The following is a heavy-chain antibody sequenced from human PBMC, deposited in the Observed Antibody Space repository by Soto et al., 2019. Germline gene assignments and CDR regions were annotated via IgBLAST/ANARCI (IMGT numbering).Heavy chain of an antibody. D-gene: IGHD2-8*01. Sequence: LVKVSCKSSGYSFTSYGVSWVRQAPGQGLEWLGWISVYTGNTKQAQKFQDRVTLTTEASTNTAYMELRNLRSDDTAVYYCARDHCTTDRCYPHHFDGWGQGTTVTVSS. CDR3: ARDHCTTDRCYPHHFDG. CDR2: ISVYTGNT. CDR1: GYSFTSYG. J-gene: IGHJ6*02. V-gene: IGHV1-18*04.